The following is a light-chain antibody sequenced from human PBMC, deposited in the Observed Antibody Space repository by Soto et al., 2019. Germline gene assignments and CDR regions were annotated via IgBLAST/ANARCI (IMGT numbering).Light chain of an antibody. V-gene: IGLV2-14*01. CDR3: SSYTSSSILYV. CDR2: EVS. J-gene: IGLJ1*01. Sequence: QSVLTQPASVSGSPGQSITISCTGTSSGVGGYNYVSWYQQHPGKAPKLMIYEVSNRPSGVSNRFSGSKSGNTASLTISGLQAEDEADYYCSSYTSSSILYVFGTGTKVTVL. CDR1: SSGVGGYNY.